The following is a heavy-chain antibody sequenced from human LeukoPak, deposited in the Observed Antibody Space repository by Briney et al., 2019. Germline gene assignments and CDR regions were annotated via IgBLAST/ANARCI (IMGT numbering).Heavy chain of an antibody. D-gene: IGHD5-12*01. CDR2: IYYSGST. V-gene: IGHV4-59*01. CDR3: AREDSGFPL. CDR1: GGSISSYY. Sequence: WETLSLTCTVSGGSISSYYWSWIRQPPGKGLEWIGYIYYSGSTNYNPPLKSRVTISVDTSKNQFSLKLSSVTAADTAVYYCAREDSGFPLWGQGTLVTVSS. J-gene: IGHJ4*02.